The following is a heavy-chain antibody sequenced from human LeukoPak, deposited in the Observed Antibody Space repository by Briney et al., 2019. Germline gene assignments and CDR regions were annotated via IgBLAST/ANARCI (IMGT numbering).Heavy chain of an antibody. CDR1: GGSIYDYY. V-gene: IGHV4-59*08. CDR3: ARLAATAY. J-gene: IGHJ4*02. CDR2: IYYSGRT. D-gene: IGHD2-15*01. Sequence: SGTLSLTCTVSGGSIYDYYWSWIRQPPGRGLEWIGYIYYSGRTDYNPSLRSRVTISIDMSKNQFSLKLSSVTAADTAVYYCARLAATAYWGQGTLVTVSS.